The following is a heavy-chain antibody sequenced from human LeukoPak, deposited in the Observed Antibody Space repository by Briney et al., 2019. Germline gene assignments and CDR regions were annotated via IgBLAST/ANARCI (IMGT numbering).Heavy chain of an antibody. D-gene: IGHD3-22*01. V-gene: IGHV3-74*01. CDR2: INSDGSST. CDR1: GFTFSSYW. CDR3: ARSYSYDSSGYYAPTDY. J-gene: IGHJ4*02. Sequence: GGSLRLSCAASGFTFSSYWMHWVRQAPGKGLVWVSRINSDGSSTSYADSVKGRFTISRDNAKNTLYLQMNSLRAEETAVYYCARSYSYDSSGYYAPTDYWGQGTLVTVSS.